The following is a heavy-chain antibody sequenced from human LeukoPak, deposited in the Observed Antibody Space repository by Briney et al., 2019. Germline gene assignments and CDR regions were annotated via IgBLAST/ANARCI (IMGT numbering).Heavy chain of an antibody. CDR2: INTGGDT. Sequence: GASVKVSCKASGYTFTNYAMHWVRQAPGQRLEWMGWINTGGDTAYSQRFQGRVTMTTDTSTSTAYMELRSLRSDDTAVYYCARDIEARGSIVRAFDIWGQGTMVTVSS. CDR3: ARDIEARGSIVRAFDI. D-gene: IGHD6-6*01. J-gene: IGHJ3*02. V-gene: IGHV1-3*04. CDR1: GYTFTNYA.